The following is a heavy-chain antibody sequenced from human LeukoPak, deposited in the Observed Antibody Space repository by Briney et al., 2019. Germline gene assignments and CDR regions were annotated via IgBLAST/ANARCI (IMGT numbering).Heavy chain of an antibody. V-gene: IGHV3-48*03. CDR2: ISSSGSTI. J-gene: IGHJ4*02. CDR3: ARELDYYDSSGYYDY. Sequence: PGGSLRLSCAASGFTFSSYEMNWVRQAPGKGLEWVSYISSSGSTIYYADSVKGRFTISRDNAKNSLYLRMNSLRAEDTAVYYCARELDYYDSSGYYDYWGQGTLVTVSS. CDR1: GFTFSSYE. D-gene: IGHD3-22*01.